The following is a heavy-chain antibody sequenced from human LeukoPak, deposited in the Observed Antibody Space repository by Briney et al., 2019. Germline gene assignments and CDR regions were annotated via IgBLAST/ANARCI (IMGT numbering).Heavy chain of an antibody. Sequence: GGSLRLSCAASGFTFSSYSMNWVRQAPGKGLEWVSSISSSSNYIYYADSVKGRFTISRDNAKNSLYLQMNSLRAEDTAVYYCARDGGYDYVPFDIWGQGTMVTVSS. V-gene: IGHV3-21*01. J-gene: IGHJ3*02. D-gene: IGHD3-16*01. CDR1: GFTFSSYS. CDR3: ARDGGYDYVPFDI. CDR2: ISSSSNYI.